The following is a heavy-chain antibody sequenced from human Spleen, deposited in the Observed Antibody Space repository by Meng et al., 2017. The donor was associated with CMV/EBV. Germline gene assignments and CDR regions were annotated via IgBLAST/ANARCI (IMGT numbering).Heavy chain of an antibody. CDR2: ISSSSSYI. CDR1: GFTFSSYS. V-gene: IGHV3-21*04. Sequence: GGSLRLSCAASGFTFSSYSMNWVRQAPGKGLEWVSSISSSSSYIYYADSVKGRFTISRDNAKNSLYLEMHRLRAEDTALYYCARWVDYYGMDVWGQGTTVTVSS. J-gene: IGHJ6*02. CDR3: ARWVDYYGMDV. D-gene: IGHD2-15*01.